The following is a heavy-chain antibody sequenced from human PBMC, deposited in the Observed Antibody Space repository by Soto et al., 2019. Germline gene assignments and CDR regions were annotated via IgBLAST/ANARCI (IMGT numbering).Heavy chain of an antibody. CDR1: GFTFSSYG. V-gene: IGHV3-30*18. Sequence: GGSLRLSCAASGFTFSSYGMHWVRQAPGKGLEWVAVISYDGSNKYYADSVKGRFTISRDNSKNTLYLQMNSLRAEDTAVYYCAKGGDSSGSNWDYFDYWGQGTLVTVSS. D-gene: IGHD3-22*01. CDR2: ISYDGSNK. J-gene: IGHJ4*02. CDR3: AKGGDSSGSNWDYFDY.